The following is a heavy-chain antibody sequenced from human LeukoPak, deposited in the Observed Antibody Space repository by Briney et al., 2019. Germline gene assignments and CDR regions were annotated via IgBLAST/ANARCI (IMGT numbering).Heavy chain of an antibody. D-gene: IGHD6-13*01. J-gene: IGHJ4*02. CDR2: IYYSGST. V-gene: IGHV4-39*07. Sequence: SETLSLTCTVSGGSISSSSYYWGWIRQPPGKGLEWIGSIYYSGSTYYNPSLKSRVTISVDTSKNQFSLNLSSVTAADTAVYYCARGRGSSWYYFDSWGQGTLVTISS. CDR1: GGSISSSSYY. CDR3: ARGRGSSWYYFDS.